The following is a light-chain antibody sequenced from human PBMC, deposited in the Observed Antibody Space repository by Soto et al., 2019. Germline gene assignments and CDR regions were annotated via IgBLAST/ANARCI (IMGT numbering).Light chain of an antibody. CDR2: DAS. J-gene: IGKJ1*01. CDR1: QSVSSS. CDR3: QQRRNWPQT. V-gene: IGKV3-11*01. Sequence: EFVLTQSPATLSLSPGERATLTCRASQSVSSSLAWYQQKPGQAPRLLIYDASNRATGIPARFSGSGSGTDFTLTINSLEPEDFAVYYCQQRRNWPQTFGQGTKVDI.